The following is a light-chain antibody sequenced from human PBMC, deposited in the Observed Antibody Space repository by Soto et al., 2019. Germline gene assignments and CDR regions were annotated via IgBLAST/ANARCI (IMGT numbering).Light chain of an antibody. Sequence: QSALTPPPSASGSPGQSVTISCTGTSSDVGGYNYVSWYQQHPGKAPKLMIYEVSKRPSGVPDRFSGSKSGNTASLTVSGLQAEAESDYYCSSYAGSLYVFGSGTKLTVL. J-gene: IGLJ1*01. CDR1: SSDVGGYNY. CDR3: SSYAGSLYV. CDR2: EVS. V-gene: IGLV2-8*01.